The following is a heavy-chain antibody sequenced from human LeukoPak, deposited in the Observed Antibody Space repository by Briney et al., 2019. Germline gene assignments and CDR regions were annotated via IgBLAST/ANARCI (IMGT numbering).Heavy chain of an antibody. Sequence: SETLSLTCTVSGGSISSSSYYWGWIRQPPGRGLEWIGNIYYTGSTYYNPSLKSRVTISVDTSKNQFSLKLSSVTAADTAVYYCAREEGSSSGYYYFDYWGQGTLVTVSS. CDR1: GGSISSSSYY. D-gene: IGHD3-22*01. CDR2: IYYTGST. CDR3: AREEGSSSGYYYFDY. V-gene: IGHV4-39*07. J-gene: IGHJ4*02.